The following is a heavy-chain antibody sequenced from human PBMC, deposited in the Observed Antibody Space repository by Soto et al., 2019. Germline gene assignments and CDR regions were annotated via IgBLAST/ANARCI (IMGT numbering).Heavy chain of an antibody. CDR3: AIVGSQATGLYWFDS. Sequence: PSETLSLTCTVSGGSISSGNYYWSWIRQPPGKGLEWIGFISYSGSTYYSTSLKSRVTISVDTSKSQFSLNRSFVTAADTAVYYCAIVGSQATGLYWFDSWGQGSLVTGSS. CDR1: GGSISSGNYY. V-gene: IGHV4-30-4*01. CDR2: ISYSGST. D-gene: IGHD3-9*01. J-gene: IGHJ5*01.